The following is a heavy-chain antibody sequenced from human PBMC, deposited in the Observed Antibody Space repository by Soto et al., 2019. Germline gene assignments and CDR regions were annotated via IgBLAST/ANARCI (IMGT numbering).Heavy chain of an antibody. D-gene: IGHD6-19*01. J-gene: IGHJ5*02. CDR2: IYYSGST. CDR1: GGSISSYY. V-gene: IGHV4-59*08. Sequence: SETLSLTCTVSGGSISSYYWSWIRQPPGKGLEWIGYIYYSGSTNYNPSLKSRVTISVDTSKNQFSLKLSSVTAADTAVYYCPRLHPAIAVAGPNWFDPWGQGTLVTVSS. CDR3: PRLHPAIAVAGPNWFDP.